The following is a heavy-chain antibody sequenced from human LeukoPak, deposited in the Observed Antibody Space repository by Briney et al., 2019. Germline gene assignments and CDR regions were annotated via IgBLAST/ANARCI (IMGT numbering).Heavy chain of an antibody. V-gene: IGHV1-18*01. CDR3: ARRGGKNYGDYVLYYYYMDV. Sequence: ASVKVSCKASGYTFTSHGISWVRQAPGQGLEWMGWISAYNGKTNYAQKFQGRVTMITDTSTGTAYMELRSLRSDDTAVYYCARRGGKNYGDYVLYYYYMDVWGTGTTVTVSS. D-gene: IGHD4-17*01. CDR1: GYTFTSHG. J-gene: IGHJ6*03. CDR2: ISAYNGKT.